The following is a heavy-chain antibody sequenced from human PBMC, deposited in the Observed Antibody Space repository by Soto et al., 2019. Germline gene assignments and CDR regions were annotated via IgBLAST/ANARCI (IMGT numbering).Heavy chain of an antibody. J-gene: IGHJ4*02. CDR2: IKGDGSET. Sequence: GGSLRLSCAASGFTFSSYWIHFFRQAPGKGLVWVSRIKGDGSETNYADSVKGRFTISRDNAKNTLYLQLNSLRAEDTAVYYCLRGNSGYGNFDYWGQGTRVTVSS. V-gene: IGHV3-74*01. CDR3: LRGNSGYGNFDY. D-gene: IGHD5-12*01. CDR1: GFTFSSYW.